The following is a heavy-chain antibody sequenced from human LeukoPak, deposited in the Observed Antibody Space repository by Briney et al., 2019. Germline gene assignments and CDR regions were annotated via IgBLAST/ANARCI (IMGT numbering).Heavy chain of an antibody. CDR1: GFTFTSSA. J-gene: IGHJ4*02. CDR2: IVVGSGNT. D-gene: IGHD2/OR15-2a*01. CDR3: AAGGRSTTPAFDY. V-gene: IGHV1-58*02. Sequence: SVKVSCMASGFTFTSSAIQWVRQARGQRLEWIGWIVVGSGNTNYAQKFQERVTITRDMSTSTAYMELSSLRSEDTAVYYCAAGGRSTTPAFDYWGQGTLVTVSS.